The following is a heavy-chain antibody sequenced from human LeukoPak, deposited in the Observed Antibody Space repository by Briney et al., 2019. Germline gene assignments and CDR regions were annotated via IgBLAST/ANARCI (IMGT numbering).Heavy chain of an antibody. D-gene: IGHD1-26*01. J-gene: IGHJ5*02. CDR3: ARGPEVGLNWFDP. CDR2: IHHSGST. V-gene: IGHV4-4*02. CDR1: GGSISNSNR. Sequence: SETLSLTCAVSGGSISNSNRWSWVRQPPGMGLVWIGEIHHSGSTKYNPSLKSRVTMSVDNSKNRFSLELTSVTAADTAVCYCARGPEVGLNWFDPWGQGTLVTVST.